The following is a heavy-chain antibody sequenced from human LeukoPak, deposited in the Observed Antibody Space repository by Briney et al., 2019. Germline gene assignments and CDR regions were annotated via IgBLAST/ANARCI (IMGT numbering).Heavy chain of an antibody. CDR1: GFTFGVYA. Sequence: GGSLRLSCTPSGFTFGVYAMSWVRPAPRRGREWVGFIRSKAYGGTTEYAAAVKGRFTISRDDSKSIAYLQMNSLKTEDTAVYHCTRDPPDWGSHYYYYYMDVWGKGTTVTVSS. D-gene: IGHD7-27*01. V-gene: IGHV3-49*04. CDR2: IRSKAYGGTT. CDR3: TRDPPDWGSHYYYYYMDV. J-gene: IGHJ6*03.